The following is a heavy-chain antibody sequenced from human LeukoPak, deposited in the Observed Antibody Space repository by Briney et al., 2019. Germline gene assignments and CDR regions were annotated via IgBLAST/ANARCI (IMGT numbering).Heavy chain of an antibody. CDR2: INPNSGGT. D-gene: IGHD4-23*01. CDR3: AKHPGKVTNDWYFDL. CDR1: GYTFTGYY. V-gene: IGHV1-2*02. J-gene: IGHJ2*01. Sequence: ASVKVSCKASGYTFTGYYMHWVRQAPGQGLEWMGWINPNSGGTNYAQKFQGRVTMTRDTSITTAYMELSRLSSDDTAVYYCAKHPGKVTNDWYFDLWGRGTLVTVSS.